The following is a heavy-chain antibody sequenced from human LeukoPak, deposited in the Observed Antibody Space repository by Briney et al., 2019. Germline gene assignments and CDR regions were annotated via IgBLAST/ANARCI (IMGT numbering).Heavy chain of an antibody. D-gene: IGHD1-1*01. J-gene: IGHJ3*02. CDR2: TYTDVNT. CDR3: ARKDDLFNAAFDI. Sequence: GGSLRLSCAASGFTVSSSYMSWVRQAPGKGLEWVSITYTDVNTNYADSVKGRFTISRDNSQNTLSLQMSSLRAEDTAVYYCARKDDLFNAAFDIWGQGTVVTVSS. CDR1: GFTVSSSY. V-gene: IGHV3-53*01.